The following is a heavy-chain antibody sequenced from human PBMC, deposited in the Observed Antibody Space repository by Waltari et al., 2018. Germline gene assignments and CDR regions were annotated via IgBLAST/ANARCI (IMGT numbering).Heavy chain of an antibody. CDR3: ASASSWYYYYYMDV. J-gene: IGHJ6*03. D-gene: IGHD6-13*01. Sequence: EVQLVESGGGLVQPGGSLRLSCAASGFTFSSYWMSWVRQGPGKGLEWVANIKQDGSEKYYVDSVKGRFTISRDNAKNSLYLQMNSLRAEDTAVYYCASASSWYYYYYMDVWGKGTTVTVSS. V-gene: IGHV3-7*01. CDR1: GFTFSSYW. CDR2: IKQDGSEK.